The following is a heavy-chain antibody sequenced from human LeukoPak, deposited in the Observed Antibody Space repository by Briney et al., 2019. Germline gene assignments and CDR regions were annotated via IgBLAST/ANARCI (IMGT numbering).Heavy chain of an antibody. CDR3: ARDRSQPSSGFDY. D-gene: IGHD6-13*01. CDR1: GFTFSSYW. J-gene: IGHJ4*02. CDR2: IKQDGSEK. Sequence: GGSLRLSCAASGFTFSSYWMSWVRQAPGKGLEWVANIKQDGSEKYYVDSVKGRFTISRDNAKNSLYLQMNSLRAEDTAVYYCARDRSQPSSGFDYWGQGTLVTVSS. V-gene: IGHV3-7*01.